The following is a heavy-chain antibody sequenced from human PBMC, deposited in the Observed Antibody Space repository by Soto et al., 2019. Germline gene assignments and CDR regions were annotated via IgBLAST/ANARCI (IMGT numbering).Heavy chain of an antibody. J-gene: IGHJ6*02. CDR3: ARDWLYCSGGSCYSGYYGMDV. Sequence: QVQLVESGGGVVQPGRSLRLSCAASGFTFSSYGMHWVRQAPGKGLEWVAVIWYDGSNKYYADSVKGRFTISRDNSKNTLYLQMNSLRAEDTAVYYCARDWLYCSGGSCYSGYYGMDVWGQGTTVTVSS. D-gene: IGHD2-15*01. CDR2: IWYDGSNK. V-gene: IGHV3-33*01. CDR1: GFTFSSYG.